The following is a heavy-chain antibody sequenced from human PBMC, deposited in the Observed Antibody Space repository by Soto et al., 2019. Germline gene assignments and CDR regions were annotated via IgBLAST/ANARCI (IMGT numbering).Heavy chain of an antibody. Sequence: PWGSLRLSCSASGFTFGLYGLHWVRRAPGKGLEWVAIILYDGSIKFYADSVKGRFTISRDNSKNTVSLQMSSLRAEDTAVYYCEREGLKLRRDLDFWGQGTVGTV. D-gene: IGHD2-15*01. CDR2: ILYDGSIK. J-gene: IGHJ4*02. V-gene: IGHV3-33*05. CDR1: GFTFGLYG. CDR3: EREGLKLRRDLDF.